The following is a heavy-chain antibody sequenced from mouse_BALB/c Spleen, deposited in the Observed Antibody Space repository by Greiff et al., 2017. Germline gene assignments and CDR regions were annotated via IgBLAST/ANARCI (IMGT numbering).Heavy chain of an antibody. Sequence: VKLVESGGGLVKPGGSLKLSCAASGFTFSSYAMSWVRQTPEKRLEWVASISSGGSTYYPDSVKGRFTISRDNARNILYLQMSSLRSEDTAMYYCARPTVVATPLDYGGQGTTLTVSS. D-gene: IGHD1-1*01. CDR3: ARPTVVATPLDY. V-gene: IGHV5-6-5*01. CDR1: GFTFSSYA. CDR2: ISSGGST. J-gene: IGHJ2*01.